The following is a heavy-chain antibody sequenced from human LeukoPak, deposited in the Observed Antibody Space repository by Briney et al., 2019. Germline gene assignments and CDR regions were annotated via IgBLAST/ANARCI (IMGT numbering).Heavy chain of an antibody. CDR3: ARTLPHYYYYYMDV. J-gene: IGHJ6*03. CDR1: GGSFSGYY. V-gene: IGHV4-34*01. Sequence: SETLSLTCAVYGGSFSGYYWSWIRQPPGKGLEWIGSIYYSGSTYYNPSLKSRVTISVDTSKNQFSLKLTSVTAADTAVYYCARTLPHYYYYYMDVWGKGTTVTVSS. CDR2: IYYSGST.